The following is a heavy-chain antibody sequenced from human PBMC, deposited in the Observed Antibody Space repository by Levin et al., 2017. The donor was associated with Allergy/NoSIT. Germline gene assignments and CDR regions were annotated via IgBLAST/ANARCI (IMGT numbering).Heavy chain of an antibody. V-gene: IGHV4-59*01. J-gene: IGHJ4*02. CDR2: IYYSGST. CDR1: GGSISSYY. Sequence: PSETLSLTCTVSGGSISSYYWSWIRQPPGKGLEWIGYIYYSGSTNYNPSLKSRVTISVDTSKNQFSLKLSSVTAADTAVYYCARDDGWGADYWGQGTLVTVSS. CDR3: ARDDGWGADY. D-gene: IGHD1-26*01.